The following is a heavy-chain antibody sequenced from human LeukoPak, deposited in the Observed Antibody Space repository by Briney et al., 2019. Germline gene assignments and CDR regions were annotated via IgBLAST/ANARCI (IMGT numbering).Heavy chain of an antibody. CDR2: IYYSGST. Sequence: PSETLSLTCIVSGGSISSYYWSWIRQPPGKGLEWIGYIYYSGSTNYNPSLKSRVTISVDTSKNQFSLKLSSVTAADTAVYYCARDRYYYDSSGLNDAFDIWGQGTMVTVSS. CDR3: ARDRYYYDSSGLNDAFDI. CDR1: GGSISSYY. J-gene: IGHJ3*02. V-gene: IGHV4-59*01. D-gene: IGHD3-22*01.